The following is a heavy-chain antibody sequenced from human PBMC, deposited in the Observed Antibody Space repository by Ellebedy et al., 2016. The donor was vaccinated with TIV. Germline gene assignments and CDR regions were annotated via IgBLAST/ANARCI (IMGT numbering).Heavy chain of an antibody. CDR1: GYTFTNYW. CDR2: IDPSDSYT. D-gene: IGHD1-26*01. CDR3: ARHTGSGRSAFDI. Sequence: KVSCXASGYTFTNYWISWVRQMPGKGLEWLGRIDPSDSYTNYSPSFQGHVTISADKSITTAYLQWTSLKASDTAMYYCARHTGSGRSAFDIWGQGTMVTVSS. J-gene: IGHJ3*02. V-gene: IGHV5-10-1*01.